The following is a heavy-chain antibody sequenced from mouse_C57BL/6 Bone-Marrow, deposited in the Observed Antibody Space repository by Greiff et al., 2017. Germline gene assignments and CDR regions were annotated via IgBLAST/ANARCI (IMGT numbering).Heavy chain of an antibody. CDR1: GYTFTSYW. V-gene: IGHV1-59*01. CDR2: IDPSDSYT. Sequence: QVQLQQPGAELVRPGTSVKLSCKASGYTFTSYWMHWVKQRPGQGLEWIGVIDPSDSYTNYNQKFKGKATLTVDTSSSTAYMQLSSLTSEDSAVYYCARGLLRSHCAMDYWGQGTSVTVSS. CDR3: ARGLLRSHCAMDY. D-gene: IGHD1-1*01. J-gene: IGHJ4*01.